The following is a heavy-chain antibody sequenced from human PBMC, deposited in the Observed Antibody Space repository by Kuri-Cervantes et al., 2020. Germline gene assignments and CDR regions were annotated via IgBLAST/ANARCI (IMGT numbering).Heavy chain of an antibody. CDR3: ARDTRGNYYYGMDV. Sequence: GGYLKISFSTSGFTFSSYGLYWVRQAPGKGLEWVAVISYDGSNKYYADSVKGRFTISRDNSKNTLYLQMNSLRAEDTAVYYCARDTRGNYYYGMDVWGQGTTVTVSS. V-gene: IGHV3-30*12. CDR2: ISYDGSNK. J-gene: IGHJ6*02. CDR1: GFTFSSYG.